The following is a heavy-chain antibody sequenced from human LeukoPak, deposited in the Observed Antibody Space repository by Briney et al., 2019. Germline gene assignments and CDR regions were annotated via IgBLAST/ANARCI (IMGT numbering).Heavy chain of an antibody. J-gene: IGHJ6*02. D-gene: IGHD3-3*01. Sequence: GGSLRLSCAASGFTFSSYGMHWVRQAPGKGLEWVAVIWYDGSNKYYADSVKGRFTISRDNSKNTLYLQMNSLRAEDTAVYYCARDGDYDFWSGSRYGMDVWGQGTSVTVSS. CDR2: IWYDGSNK. CDR1: GFTFSSYG. CDR3: ARDGDYDFWSGSRYGMDV. V-gene: IGHV3-33*01.